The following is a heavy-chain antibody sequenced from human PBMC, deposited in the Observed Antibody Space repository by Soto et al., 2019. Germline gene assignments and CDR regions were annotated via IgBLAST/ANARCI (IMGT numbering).Heavy chain of an antibody. V-gene: IGHV1-69*01. CDR1: GGTFSTYT. CDR2: IIPIFGTT. Sequence: QVQLVQSGAEVREPGSSVKVSCKASGGTFSTYTVGWVRQAPGQGLEWLGGIIPIFGTTNYAERFQGRVTMTAVAATNTAYMDLTSVTSEDTAIYCCTRARGGTDYYFDSWGQGALITVSS. D-gene: IGHD2-15*01. CDR3: TRARGGTDYYFDS. J-gene: IGHJ4*02.